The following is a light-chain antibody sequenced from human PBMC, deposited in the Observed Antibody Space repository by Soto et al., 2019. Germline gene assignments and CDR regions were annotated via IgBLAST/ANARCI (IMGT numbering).Light chain of an antibody. Sequence: QSVLTQPPSASGTPGQRVTISCSGSSSNIGSNYVYWYQQLPGTAPKLLIYRNNQRPSGVPDRFSGSKSGTSASLAISGRRSEDEADSYCAAWDDSLSGYVFGTGTKLTVL. J-gene: IGLJ1*01. CDR1: SSNIGSNY. CDR3: AAWDDSLSGYV. V-gene: IGLV1-47*01. CDR2: RNN.